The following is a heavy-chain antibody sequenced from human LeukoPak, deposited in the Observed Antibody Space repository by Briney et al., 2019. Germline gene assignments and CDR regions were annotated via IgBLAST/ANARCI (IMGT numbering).Heavy chain of an antibody. CDR2: IYGSGGGI. V-gene: IGHV3-23*01. CDR3: AKDRLPDGRWSLDY. CDR1: GFPFSSYW. J-gene: IGHJ4*02. D-gene: IGHD6-13*01. Sequence: SGGSLRLSCVASGFPFSSYWMTWVRQAPGKGLEWVSGIYGSGGGIQYADSVKGRFTISRDNSRNILYLQMNSLRAEDTALYYCAKDRLPDGRWSLDYWGQGTLVTVSS.